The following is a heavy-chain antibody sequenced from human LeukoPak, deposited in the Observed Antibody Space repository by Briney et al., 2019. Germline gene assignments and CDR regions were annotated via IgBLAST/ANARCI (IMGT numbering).Heavy chain of an antibody. D-gene: IGHD3-16*01. CDR2: IGSISDYV. J-gene: IGHJ4*02. V-gene: IGHV3-21*01. CDR3: GNSRGSYV. CDR1: GFTFNTYT. Sequence: GGSLRLSCAASGFTFNTYTMNWVRQTPGKGLEWVSSIGSISDYVSYADSVKGRFTISRDNAKNSVYLQMNSLRAEDMGVYYCGNSRGSYVWGQGTLVTVSS.